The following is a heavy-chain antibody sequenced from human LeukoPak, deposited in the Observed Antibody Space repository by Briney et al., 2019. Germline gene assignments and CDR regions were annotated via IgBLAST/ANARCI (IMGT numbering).Heavy chain of an antibody. Sequence: GGSLRLSCAASGFTFSSYAMHWVRQAPGKGLEWVAVISYDGSNKYYADSVKGRFTISRDNSKNTLYLQMNSLRAEDTAVYYCAASYDSSGYYYADYWGQGTLVTVSS. CDR1: GFTFSSYA. CDR3: AASYDSSGYYYADY. CDR2: ISYDGSNK. J-gene: IGHJ4*02. V-gene: IGHV3-30-3*01. D-gene: IGHD3-22*01.